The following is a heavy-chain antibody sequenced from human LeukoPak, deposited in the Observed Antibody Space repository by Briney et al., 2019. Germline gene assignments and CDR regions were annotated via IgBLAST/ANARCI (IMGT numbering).Heavy chain of an antibody. CDR1: GYTFTSYG. V-gene: IGHV1-18*01. CDR2: ISAYNGNT. CDR3: ARVGWGVEYYFDY. J-gene: IGHJ4*02. D-gene: IGHD3-10*01. Sequence: ASVKVSCKASGYTFTSYGISWVRQAPGQGLEWMGWISAYNGNTNYAQKLQGRVTMTTDTPTSTAYMELRCLRSDDTAVYYCARVGWGVEYYFDYWGQGTLVTVSS.